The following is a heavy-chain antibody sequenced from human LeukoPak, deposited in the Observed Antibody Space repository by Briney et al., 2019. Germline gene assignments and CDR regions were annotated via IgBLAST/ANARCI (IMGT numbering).Heavy chain of an antibody. D-gene: IGHD6-19*01. CDR1: GFTFTSYA. CDR2: ISGSGGST. CDR3: AASRLFYSSGTLMH. Sequence: GGSLRLSCAASGFTFTSYAMSWVRQAPGKGLEWVSTISGSGGSTYYADSVKGRFTISRDNSKNTLYLQMNSLRAEGTAVYYCAASRLFYSSGTLMHWGQGTLVTVSS. V-gene: IGHV3-23*01. J-gene: IGHJ4*02.